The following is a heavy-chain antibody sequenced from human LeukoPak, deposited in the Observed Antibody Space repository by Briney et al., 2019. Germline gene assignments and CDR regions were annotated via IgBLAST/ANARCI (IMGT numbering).Heavy chain of an antibody. CDR2: ISSSSSYI. J-gene: IGHJ4*02. V-gene: IGHV3-21*01. CDR1: GFTFSGSA. Sequence: PGGSLKLSCAASGFTFSGSAMHWVRQAPGKGLEWVSSISSSSSYIYYADSVKGRFTISRDNAKNSLYLQMNSLRAEDTAVYYCARDLYYDSSRTFDYWGQGTLVTVSS. D-gene: IGHD3-22*01. CDR3: ARDLYYDSSRTFDY.